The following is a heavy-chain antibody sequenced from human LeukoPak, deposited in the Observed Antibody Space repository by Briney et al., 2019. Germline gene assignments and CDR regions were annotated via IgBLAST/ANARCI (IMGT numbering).Heavy chain of an antibody. CDR3: AGSRSGAFDI. J-gene: IGHJ3*02. Sequence: PSETLSLTCTVSGGSISSYYWSWIRQPPGKGLEWIGYIYYSGSTNYNPSLKSRVTISVDTSKNQFSLKLSFVTAADTAVYYCAGSRSGAFDIWGQGTMVTVSS. V-gene: IGHV4-59*13. D-gene: IGHD3-10*01. CDR2: IYYSGST. CDR1: GGSISSYY.